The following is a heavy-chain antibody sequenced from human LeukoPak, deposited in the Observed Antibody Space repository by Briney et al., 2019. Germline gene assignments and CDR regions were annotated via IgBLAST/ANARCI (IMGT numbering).Heavy chain of an antibody. J-gene: IGHJ4*02. CDR3: ARDAVLIGLDY. CDR1: GFTFSSYS. CDR2: ISSSSSYI. V-gene: IGHV3-21*01. Sequence: GGSLRLSCAASGFTFSSYSMNWVRQAPGKGLEWVSSISSSSSYIYYADSVKGRFTIFRDNAKNSLYLQMNSLRAEDTAVYYCARDAVLIGLDYWGQGTLVTVSS.